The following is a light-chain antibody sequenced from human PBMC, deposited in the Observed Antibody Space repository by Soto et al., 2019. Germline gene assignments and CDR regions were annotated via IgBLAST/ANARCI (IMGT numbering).Light chain of an antibody. CDR1: SSDVGGYNY. CDR3: SSYTSTSTRV. V-gene: IGLV2-11*01. CDR2: DVS. Sequence: QLVLTQPRSVSGSPGQSVTISCTGTSSDVGGYNYVSWYQQHPGKAPKLMIYDVSKRPSGVPDRFSGSKSGNTASLTISGLQAEDEADYYCSSYTSTSTRVFGTGTKLTVL. J-gene: IGLJ1*01.